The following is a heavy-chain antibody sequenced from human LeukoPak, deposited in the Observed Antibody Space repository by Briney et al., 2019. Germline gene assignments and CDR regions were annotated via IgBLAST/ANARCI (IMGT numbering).Heavy chain of an antibody. V-gene: IGHV3-21*01. CDR2: ISSSSSYI. CDR3: ARTYYDILTGSKDAFDI. D-gene: IGHD3-9*01. Sequence: GGSLRLSCAASGFTFSSYSMNWVRQAPGKGLEWVSSISSSSSYIYYADSVKGRFTISRDNAKNPLYLQMNSLRAEDTAVYYCARTYYDILTGSKDAFDIWGQGTMVTVSS. CDR1: GFTFSSYS. J-gene: IGHJ3*02.